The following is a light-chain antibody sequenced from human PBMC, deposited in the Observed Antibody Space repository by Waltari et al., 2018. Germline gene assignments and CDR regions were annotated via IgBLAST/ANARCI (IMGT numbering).Light chain of an antibody. V-gene: IGLV2-14*01. CDR3: SSYTASSTRV. J-gene: IGLJ3*02. CDR2: EVS. Sequence: QSALPQPASVSGSPGQPLTIPCTGTKRDVGGYNYITWYQQHPAKVPTLIIFEVSQRPSGVSDRFSGSKSGNAASLTISGRQTEDEANYYCSSYTASSTRVFGGGTTLTVL. CDR1: KRDVGGYNY.